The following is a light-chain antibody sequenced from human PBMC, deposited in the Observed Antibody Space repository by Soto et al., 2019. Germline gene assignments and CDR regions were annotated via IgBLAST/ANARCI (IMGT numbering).Light chain of an antibody. CDR1: QSVSSN. CDR3: QQYNNWPYT. CDR2: GAS. J-gene: IGKJ2*01. Sequence: EIVMTQSPAILSFSPGERATLSCRASQSVSSNLAWYQQKPGQAPRLLIYGASTRATGIPARFSGSGSGTEFTLTISSLQSEDFAVYYCQQYNNWPYTFGQGTKLEIK. V-gene: IGKV3-15*01.